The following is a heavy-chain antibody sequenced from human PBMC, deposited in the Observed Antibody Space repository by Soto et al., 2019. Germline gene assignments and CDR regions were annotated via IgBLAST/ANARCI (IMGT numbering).Heavy chain of an antibody. V-gene: IGHV5-51*01. CDR3: ARSPRSSPYFDY. CDR2: IYPGDYET. CDR1: GFTFSNFW. D-gene: IGHD6-13*01. J-gene: IGHJ4*02. Sequence: GESLKISCQCSGFTFSNFWIAWVRQLPGKGLEWMGIIYPGDYETRYSPSFHGKVTISADRSIGTAYLQWSSLEASDSAFYFCARSPRSSPYFDYWGQGALVTVSS.